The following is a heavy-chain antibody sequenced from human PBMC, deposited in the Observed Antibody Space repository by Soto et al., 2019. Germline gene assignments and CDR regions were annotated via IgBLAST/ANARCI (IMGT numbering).Heavy chain of an antibody. CDR2: ISAYNGNT. D-gene: IGHD1-26*01. J-gene: IGHJ4*02. V-gene: IGHV1-18*01. CDR1: GYTFTSYG. Sequence: QVQLVQSGAEVKKPGASVKVSCKASGYTFTSYGISWVRQAPGQGLEWMGWISAYNGNTNYAQKLQGRVTMTTDTPTNTAYMELRSLRSADSRVYHCARTGEWESRDYWGQGTLATVSS. CDR3: ARTGEWESRDY.